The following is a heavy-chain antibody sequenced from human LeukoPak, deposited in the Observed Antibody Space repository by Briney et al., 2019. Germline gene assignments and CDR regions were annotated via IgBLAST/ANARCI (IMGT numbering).Heavy chain of an antibody. V-gene: IGHV3-23*01. CDR2: LSPSGADT. CDR3: ARRAYNWGAFDI. Sequence: GGSLRLSCAASGFTYTNYAMNWVRQAPGKGLEWVSSLSPSGADTYFADSVKGRFTISRDISKNTLYLQMNSLRAEDTAVYYCARRAYNWGAFDIWGQGTMVTVSS. J-gene: IGHJ3*02. D-gene: IGHD5-24*01. CDR1: GFTYTNYA.